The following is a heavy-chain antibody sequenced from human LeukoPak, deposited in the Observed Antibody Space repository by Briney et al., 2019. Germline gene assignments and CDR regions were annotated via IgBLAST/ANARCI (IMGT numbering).Heavy chain of an antibody. J-gene: IGHJ4*02. Sequence: SETLSLTCTVSGGSISSGGYYWSWIRQHPGKGLEWIGYIYYSGSTYYNPSLKSRVTISVDTSKNQFSLKLSSVTAADTAVYYCARETRIPKYYYDSSGIDYWGQGTLVTVSS. CDR1: GGSISSGGYY. D-gene: IGHD3-22*01. CDR3: ARETRIPKYYYDSSGIDY. CDR2: IYYSGST. V-gene: IGHV4-31*03.